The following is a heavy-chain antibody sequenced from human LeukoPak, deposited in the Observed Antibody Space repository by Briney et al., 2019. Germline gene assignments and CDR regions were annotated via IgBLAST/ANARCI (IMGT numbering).Heavy chain of an antibody. CDR1: GFTFSSYA. CDR2: ISYDGSNK. CDR3: AKDSRVGATPRGFDY. D-gene: IGHD1-26*01. V-gene: IGHV3-30*04. J-gene: IGHJ4*02. Sequence: GGSLRLSCAASGFTFSSYAMHWVRQAPGKGLEWVAVISYDGSNKYYADSVKGRFTISRDNSKNTLYLQMNSLRAEDTAVYYCAKDSRVGATPRGFDYWGQGTLVTVSS.